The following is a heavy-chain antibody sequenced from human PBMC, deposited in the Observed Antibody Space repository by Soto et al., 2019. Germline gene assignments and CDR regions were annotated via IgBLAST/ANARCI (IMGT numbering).Heavy chain of an antibody. D-gene: IGHD4-17*01. CDR1: GLTLSNYA. J-gene: IGHJ5*02. Sequence: EVQVLESGGGLVQPGGSLRLSCIASGLTLSNYAMTWVRQAPGRGQEWVSTATGSGSTYYADSVKGRFTIFRDNSKNILYLQMNSLRAEDTAIYYCAKSLRTTAATGYWFDPWGQGSQVTVSS. CDR3: AKSLRTTAATGYWFDP. CDR2: ATGSGST. V-gene: IGHV3-23*01.